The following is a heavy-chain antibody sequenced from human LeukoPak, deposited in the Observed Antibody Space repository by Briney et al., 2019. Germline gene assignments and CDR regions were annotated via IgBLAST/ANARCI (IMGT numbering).Heavy chain of an antibody. D-gene: IGHD5-12*01. CDR3: ARTEEWLRSYRYYFDY. CDR1: GFTFSSYS. Sequence: PGGSLRLSCAASGFTFSSYSMSWVRQAPGKGLEWVSSISSSSSYIYYADSVKGRFTISRDNAKNSLYLQMNSLRAEDTAVYYCARTEEWLRSYRYYFDYWGQGTLVTVSS. J-gene: IGHJ4*02. V-gene: IGHV3-21*01. CDR2: ISSSSSYI.